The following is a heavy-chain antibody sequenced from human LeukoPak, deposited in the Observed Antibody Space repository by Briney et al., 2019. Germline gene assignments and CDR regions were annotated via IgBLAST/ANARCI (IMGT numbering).Heavy chain of an antibody. CDR3: AREGGYCSSTSCYATYNFDY. J-gene: IGHJ4*02. CDR2: INHSGST. D-gene: IGHD2-2*03. Sequence: SETLSLTCAVYGGSFSGYYWSWIRQPPGKGLEWIGEINHSGSTNYNPSLKSRVTISVDTYKNQFSLKLSSVTAADTAVYYCAREGGYCSSTSCYATYNFDYWGQGTLVTVSS. CDR1: GGSFSGYY. V-gene: IGHV4-34*01.